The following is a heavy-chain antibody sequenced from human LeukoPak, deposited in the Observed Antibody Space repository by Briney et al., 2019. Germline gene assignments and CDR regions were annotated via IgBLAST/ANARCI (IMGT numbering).Heavy chain of an antibody. CDR1: GFTFSSYA. J-gene: IGHJ3*02. CDR2: ISGSGGST. D-gene: IGHD3-16*01. Sequence: GGSLRLSCAASGFTFSSYAMGWVRQAPGKGLEWVSLISGSGGSTYYADSVKGRFTISRDNSKNTLYLQMNSLRAEDTAVFYCAKDRDDYVWGSYLGAFDIWGQGTMATVSS. V-gene: IGHV3-23*01. CDR3: AKDRDDYVWGSYLGAFDI.